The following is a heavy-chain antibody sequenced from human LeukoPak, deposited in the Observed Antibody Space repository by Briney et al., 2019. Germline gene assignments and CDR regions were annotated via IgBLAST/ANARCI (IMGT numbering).Heavy chain of an antibody. D-gene: IGHD1-26*01. Sequence: NSSETLSLTCTVSGGSISSSSYYWGWIRQPPGKGLEWIGSIYYSGSTYYNPSLKSRVTISVDTSKNQFSLKLTSVTAADTAVYYCARDSRVGVFDYWGQGNLVTVSS. J-gene: IGHJ4*02. CDR2: IYYSGST. CDR3: ARDSRVGVFDY. CDR1: GGSISSSSYY. V-gene: IGHV4-39*07.